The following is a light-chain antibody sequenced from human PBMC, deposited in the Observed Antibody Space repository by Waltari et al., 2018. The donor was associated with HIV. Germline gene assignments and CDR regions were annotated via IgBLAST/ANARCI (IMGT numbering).Light chain of an antibody. Sequence: QSALTQPRSVSGSPGQSVPISCTLTSSAVGVYNYVSWYQQHPGKAPKVMIFDVSKRPSGVPDRFSGSKSGNTASLTISGLQAEDEADYYCCSFAGNYRIFGGGTKLTVL. CDR3: CSFAGNYRI. CDR2: DVS. J-gene: IGLJ2*01. CDR1: SSAVGVYNY. V-gene: IGLV2-11*01.